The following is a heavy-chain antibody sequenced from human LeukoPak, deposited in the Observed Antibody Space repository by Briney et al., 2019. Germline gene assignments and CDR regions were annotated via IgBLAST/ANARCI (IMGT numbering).Heavy chain of an antibody. CDR1: GGTFSSYT. D-gene: IGHD4-17*01. Sequence: SVKVSCKASGGTFSSYTISWVRQAPGQGLEWMGGIIPIFGTANYAQKFQGRVTITADKSTSTAYMELSSLRSEDTAVYYCARDGRRRLDYGDSENWFDPWGQGTLVTVSS. CDR2: IIPIFGTA. J-gene: IGHJ5*02. CDR3: ARDGRRRLDYGDSENWFDP. V-gene: IGHV1-69*06.